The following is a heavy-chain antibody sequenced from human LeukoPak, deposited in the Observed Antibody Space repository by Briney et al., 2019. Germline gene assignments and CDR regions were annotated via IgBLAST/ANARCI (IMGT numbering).Heavy chain of an antibody. CDR3: ARYSSGWYNL. Sequence: GGSLRLSCAASGFTFSLYWMNWVRQAPGKGLEWVAVISYDGSNKYYADSVKGRFTVSRDNSKNTVYLQMSSLRTDDTALYYCARYSSGWYNLWGQGTLVTVSS. CDR1: GFTFSLYW. V-gene: IGHV3-30*14. CDR2: ISYDGSNK. D-gene: IGHD6-13*01. J-gene: IGHJ4*02.